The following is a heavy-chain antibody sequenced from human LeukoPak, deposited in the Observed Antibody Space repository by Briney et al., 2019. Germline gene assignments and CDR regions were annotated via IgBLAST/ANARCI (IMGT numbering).Heavy chain of an antibody. J-gene: IGHJ4*02. CDR1: GGSISSYY. CDR3: ARRYGSGSSGTFDY. Sequence: AETLSLTCTVSGGSISSYYWSWIRQPPGKGLEWIAYIYYSGSTNYNPSLKSRVTISVDTSKNQFSLKLSSVTAADTAVYYCARRYGSGSSGTFDYWGQGTLVTVSS. CDR2: IYYSGST. V-gene: IGHV4-59*01. D-gene: IGHD3-10*01.